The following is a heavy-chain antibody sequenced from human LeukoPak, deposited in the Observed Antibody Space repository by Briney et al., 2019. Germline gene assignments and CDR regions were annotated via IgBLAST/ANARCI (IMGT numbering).Heavy chain of an antibody. V-gene: IGHV4-34*01. J-gene: IGHJ5*02. CDR1: GGSFSGYY. CDR2: INHSGST. CDR3: ARGHGRGGSWFDP. Sequence: NPSETLSLTCAVYGGSFSGYYWSWIRQPPGKGLEWIGEINHSGSTNYNPSLKSRVTISVDTSKNQFSLKLSSVTAADTAVYYCARGHGRGGSWFDPWGQGTLVTVSS. D-gene: IGHD1-1*01.